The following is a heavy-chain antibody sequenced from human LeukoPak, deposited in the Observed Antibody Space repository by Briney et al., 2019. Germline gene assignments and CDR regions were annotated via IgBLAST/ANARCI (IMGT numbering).Heavy chain of an antibody. Sequence: PGGSLRLSCGASGFTFNRYWITWVRQAPGKGLEWVAKIKQDGSEMYYVDSVKGRFTISRDNAQRTLYLRMNTLRTADTAVYYCARNVGSWDIDYWGQGILVTVSS. CDR2: IKQDGSEM. V-gene: IGHV3-7*03. CDR3: ARNVGSWDIDY. CDR1: GFTFNRYW. D-gene: IGHD6-13*01. J-gene: IGHJ4*02.